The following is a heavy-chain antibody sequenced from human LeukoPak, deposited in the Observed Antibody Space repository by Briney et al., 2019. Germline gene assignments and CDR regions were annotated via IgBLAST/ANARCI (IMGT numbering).Heavy chain of an antibody. CDR1: GFSFSRDS. Sequence: GGSLRLPCVASGFSFSRDSMNWVRQAPGKGLEWISYISYDSMIKYYADSVRGRFTISRDSAKDSLYLQMHSLRAEDTAVYYCVRDNPRCCGVIPANIDDYWGQGTLVTVSS. D-gene: IGHD2-15*01. J-gene: IGHJ4*02. CDR3: VRDNPRCCGVIPANIDDY. V-gene: IGHV3-48*01. CDR2: ISYDSMIK.